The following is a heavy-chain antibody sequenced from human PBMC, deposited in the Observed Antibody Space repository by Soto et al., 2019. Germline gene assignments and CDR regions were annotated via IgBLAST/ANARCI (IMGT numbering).Heavy chain of an antibody. J-gene: IGHJ6*02. CDR2: ISYSGST. V-gene: IGHV4-59*08. Sequence: QVQLQESGPGLVKPSETLSLTCTVSGDSISSYYWSWIRQHPGKGLEWIGYISYSGSTNYNPSLKSPVTISVETSKNQCFLKLSSVTAADTAVYYCARHPGTLYYGGNYSLSRGGMDVWGQGTTVTVSS. CDR3: ARHPGTLYYGGNYSLSRGGMDV. D-gene: IGHD3-16*01. CDR1: GDSISSYY.